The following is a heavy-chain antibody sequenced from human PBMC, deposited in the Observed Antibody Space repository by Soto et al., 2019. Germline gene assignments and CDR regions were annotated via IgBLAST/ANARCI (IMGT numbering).Heavy chain of an antibody. V-gene: IGHV1-2*04. CDR2: IHPNTGGT. CDR3: ARDYGNYKGDAFDI. D-gene: IGHD4-17*01. J-gene: IGHJ3*02. CDR1: GYIFTDHY. Sequence: GASVKVSCKASGYIFTDHYLHWVRQAPGQGLEWMGWIHPNTGGTNYAQNLQDWVTMTRDTSVSTAYMELSRLRSDDTAVYYCARDYGNYKGDAFDIWGQGTMVTVSS.